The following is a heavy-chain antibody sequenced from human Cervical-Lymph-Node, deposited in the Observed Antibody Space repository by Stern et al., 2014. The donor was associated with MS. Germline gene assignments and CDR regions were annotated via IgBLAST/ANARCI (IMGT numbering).Heavy chain of an antibody. V-gene: IGHV4-31*03. CDR2: LSYIGSN. D-gene: IGHD3-16*01. CDR1: GASISSVGYY. Sequence: QLQLQESGPGLVKPSQTLSLTCTVSGASISSVGYYWTWIRQHPGKGLVWIGHLSYIGSNYSTPSLQSRVFLSVDTSENQFSLNLSSVTAADTALYYCARSDRLWGSFDYWGQGTLVTVSS. CDR3: ARSDRLWGSFDY. J-gene: IGHJ4*02.